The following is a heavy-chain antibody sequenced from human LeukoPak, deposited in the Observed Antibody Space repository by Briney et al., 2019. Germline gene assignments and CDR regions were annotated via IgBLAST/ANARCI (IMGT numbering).Heavy chain of an antibody. CDR3: ARPAGIAVAGDAFDI. V-gene: IGHV1-2*04. Sequence: GASVKVSCKASGYTFTGYYMHWVRQAPGQGLEWMGWINLNSGGTNYAQKFQGWVTMTRDTSISTAYMELSRLRSDDTAVYYCARPAGIAVAGDAFDIWGQGTMVTVSS. CDR1: GYTFTGYY. J-gene: IGHJ3*02. CDR2: INLNSGGT. D-gene: IGHD6-19*01.